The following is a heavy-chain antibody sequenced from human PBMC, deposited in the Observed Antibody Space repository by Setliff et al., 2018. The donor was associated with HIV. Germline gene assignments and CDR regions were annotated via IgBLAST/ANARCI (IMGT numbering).Heavy chain of an antibody. CDR2: IYHDRTT. D-gene: IGHD6-19*01. Sequence: LSLTCSVSGGSINTSSYYWAWVRQPPGNELEWIGSIYHDRTTHYRSSLRSRAAISIDTSKSQISLKVRSVTAADTAVYFCAGHPVTSGWLSLNWFDPWGQGILVTVSS. V-gene: IGHV4-39*07. CDR3: AGHPVTSGWLSLNWFDP. J-gene: IGHJ5*01. CDR1: GGSINTSSYY.